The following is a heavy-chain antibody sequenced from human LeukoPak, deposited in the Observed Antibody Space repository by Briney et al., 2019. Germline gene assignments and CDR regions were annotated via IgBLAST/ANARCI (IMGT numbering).Heavy chain of an antibody. J-gene: IGHJ1*01. CDR2: IYSACST. D-gene: IGHD6-19*01. CDR1: AFTLSSNC. CDR3: ATVGSSGWLSL. V-gene: IGHV3-66*02. Sequence: GGSLRLSCAASAFTLSSNCMIWVRQPPGKGLEWVSVIYSACSTYNADSVKGRFTISRDNSKNTLYLQMNSLRVEDTALYYCATVGSSGWLSLWGQGTLVTVSS.